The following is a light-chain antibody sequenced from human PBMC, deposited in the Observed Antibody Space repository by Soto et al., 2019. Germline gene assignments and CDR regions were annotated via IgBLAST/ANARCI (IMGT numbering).Light chain of an antibody. CDR3: QKYDSAPLT. V-gene: IGKV1-12*01. J-gene: IGKJ4*01. Sequence: DIQLTQSPASVPASIADRVTMNCRARQVFTRWLAWYQQKPGRAPKLLIYTASSLQTGVPSRFSGSASGTDFTLTISGLQTEDVATYCCQKYDSAPLTFGGGTKVDI. CDR1: QVFTRW. CDR2: TAS.